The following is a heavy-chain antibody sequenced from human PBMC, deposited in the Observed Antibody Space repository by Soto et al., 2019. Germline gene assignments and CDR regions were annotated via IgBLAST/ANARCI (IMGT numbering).Heavy chain of an antibody. V-gene: IGHV3-74*03. CDR1: GFTFSSYW. J-gene: IGHJ4*02. CDR3: VKGLGNSDH. CDR2: IDSYGSST. Sequence: EVQLVESGGGLVQPGGSLRLSCVASGFTFSSYWMHWVRQVPGKEPVWVSFIDSYGSSTKYADSVRGRFTISRDNAKNTLYLLMNSLRLEDTAVYYCVKGLGNSDHWGQGTLVTVSS.